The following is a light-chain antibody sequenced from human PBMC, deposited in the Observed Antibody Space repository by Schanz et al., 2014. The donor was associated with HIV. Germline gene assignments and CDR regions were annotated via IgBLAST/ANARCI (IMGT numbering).Light chain of an antibody. CDR2: GAS. Sequence: EIIMTQSPATLSVSPGERATLSCRASQSVNNNLAWYQQKPGQAPRLLIYGASSRATGTPDRVSGSGSGTDFTLTISRLEPEDFAVYYCQESGSSPTFGGGTKVEIK. CDR3: QESGSSPT. J-gene: IGKJ4*01. CDR1: QSVNNN. V-gene: IGKV3-20*01.